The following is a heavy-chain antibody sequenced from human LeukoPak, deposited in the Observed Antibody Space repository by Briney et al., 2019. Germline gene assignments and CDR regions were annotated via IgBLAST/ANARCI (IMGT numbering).Heavy chain of an antibody. CDR1: GGSISSYY. CDR2: IYHSGST. CDR3: AREGAYCGGDCYL. D-gene: IGHD2-21*02. Sequence: SETLSLTCTVSGGSISSYYWSWIRQPPGKGLEWIGSIYHSGSTYYNPSLKSRVTISVDTSKNQFSLKLSSVTAADTAVYYCAREGAYCGGDCYLWGQGTLVTVSS. J-gene: IGHJ4*02. V-gene: IGHV4-38-2*02.